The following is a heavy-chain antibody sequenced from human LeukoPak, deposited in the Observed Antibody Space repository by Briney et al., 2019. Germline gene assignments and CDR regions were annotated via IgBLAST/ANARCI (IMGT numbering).Heavy chain of an antibody. J-gene: IGHJ4*02. CDR3: AKPSAMIVVVITEFDY. CDR1: RFTFSSYA. Sequence: GGSLRLSCAASRFTFSSYAMSWVRQAPGKGLEWVSAISGSGGSTYYADSVKGRFTISRDNSKNTLYLQMNSLRAEDTAVYYCAKPSAMIVVVITEFDYWGQGTLVTVSS. V-gene: IGHV3-23*01. D-gene: IGHD3-22*01. CDR2: ISGSGGST.